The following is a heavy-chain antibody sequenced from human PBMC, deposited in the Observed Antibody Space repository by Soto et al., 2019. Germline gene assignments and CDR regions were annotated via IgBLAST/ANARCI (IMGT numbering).Heavy chain of an antibody. Sequence: QVQLQQWGAGLLKPSETLSLTCAVYGGSFSGYYWSWIRQPPGKGLGWIGEINHSGSTNYNPSLKSRVTISVDTSKNQLSLKLSSVTAAYTAVYYCAREYCSSTSCRRGAFDIWGQGTMVTVSS. CDR1: GGSFSGYY. CDR3: AREYCSSTSCRRGAFDI. D-gene: IGHD2-2*01. J-gene: IGHJ3*02. CDR2: INHSGST. V-gene: IGHV4-34*01.